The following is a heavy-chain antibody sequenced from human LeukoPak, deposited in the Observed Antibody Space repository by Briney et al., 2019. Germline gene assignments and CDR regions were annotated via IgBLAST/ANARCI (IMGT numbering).Heavy chain of an antibody. J-gene: IGHJ4*02. CDR1: GFTFSSYW. CDR3: AKDIGGWAFDY. CDR2: INSDGSST. V-gene: IGHV3-74*01. Sequence: PGGTLRLSCAASGFTFSSYWMHWVRQAPGKGLVWVSRINSDGSSTSYADSVKGRFTISRDNAKNTLYLQMNSLRAEDTAVYYCAKDIGGWAFDYWGQGTLVSVSS. D-gene: IGHD6-19*01.